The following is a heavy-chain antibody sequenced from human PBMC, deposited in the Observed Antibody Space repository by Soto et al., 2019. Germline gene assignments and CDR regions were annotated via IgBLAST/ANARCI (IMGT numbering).Heavy chain of an antibody. CDR2: IYYSGST. D-gene: IGHD6-6*01. CDR3: AREGAAPYYYYGMDV. J-gene: IGHJ6*02. V-gene: IGHV4-31*03. Sequence: QVQLQESGPGLVKPSQTLSLTCTVSGGSISSGGYFWSWIRQHPGKGLEWIGFIYYSGSTYYNPALKSRVTISVDTSKHQFSLQLSSVTAADTAVYYCAREGAAPYYYYGMDVWGQGTTVTVSS. CDR1: GGSISSGGYF.